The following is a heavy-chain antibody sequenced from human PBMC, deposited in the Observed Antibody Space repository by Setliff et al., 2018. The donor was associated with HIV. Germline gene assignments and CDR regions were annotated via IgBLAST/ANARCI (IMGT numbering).Heavy chain of an antibody. Sequence: PGGSLRLSCVGSGFTFNGYAMNWVRQAPGKGLEWVSYISSSSSSIYYGDSVKGRFTISRDNAKNSLYMEMKSLRAEDTAVYWCVRDIPYHYDTSGYRRYFDYWGQGTLVTVSS. V-gene: IGHV3-48*04. D-gene: IGHD3-22*01. CDR3: VRDIPYHYDTSGYRRYFDY. CDR2: ISSSSSSI. J-gene: IGHJ4*02. CDR1: GFTFNGYA.